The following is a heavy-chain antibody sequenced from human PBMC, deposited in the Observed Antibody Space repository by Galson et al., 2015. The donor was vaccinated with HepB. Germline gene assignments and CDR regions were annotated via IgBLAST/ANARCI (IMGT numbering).Heavy chain of an antibody. CDR3: AREKLGELLVDY. Sequence: SLRLSCAASGFTFSSYAMHWVRQAPGKGLEWVAVISYDGSNKYYADSVKGRFTISRDNSKNTLYLQMNSLRAEDTAVYYCAREKLGELLVDYWGQGTLVTVSS. J-gene: IGHJ4*02. V-gene: IGHV3-30*04. CDR2: ISYDGSNK. CDR1: GFTFSSYA. D-gene: IGHD3-10*01.